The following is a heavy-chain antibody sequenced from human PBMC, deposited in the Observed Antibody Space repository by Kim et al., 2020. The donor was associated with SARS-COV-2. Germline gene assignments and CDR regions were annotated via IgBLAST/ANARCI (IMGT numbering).Heavy chain of an antibody. J-gene: IGHJ4*02. D-gene: IGHD4-4*01. CDR3: ARERSDDYSLDY. V-gene: IGHV1-3*02. Sequence: KYSREFQGRVTITRDTSASTAYLELSSLRSEDMAVYYCARERSDDYSLDYWGQGTLVTVSS.